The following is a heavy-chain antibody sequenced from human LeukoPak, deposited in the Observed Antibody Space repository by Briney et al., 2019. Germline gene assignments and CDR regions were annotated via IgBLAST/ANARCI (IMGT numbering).Heavy chain of an antibody. CDR1: GGAISSYY. CDR2: IYNSGST. V-gene: IGHV4-59*01. Sequence: SETLSLTCTVSGGAISSYYWSWIRQPPRKGLGWVSDIYNSGSTNYNPSLQSPLTLSVDTSKNQFSLKLSSVTAADTAVYYCARVLKGDCTNGVCLNSFDPWGQGTLVTVSS. CDR3: ARVLKGDCTNGVCLNSFDP. J-gene: IGHJ5*02. D-gene: IGHD2-8*01.